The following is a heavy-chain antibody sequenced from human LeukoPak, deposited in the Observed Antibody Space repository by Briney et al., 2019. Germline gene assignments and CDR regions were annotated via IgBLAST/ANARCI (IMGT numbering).Heavy chain of an antibody. J-gene: IGHJ3*02. Sequence: SQTLSLTCAVSGGSISSGGYSWSWIRQTRGKGLEWTGYIYRSGSTYYNPSLKSRVTISVDMSKNQFSLKLSSVTAADTAVYYCARGGAAAGVAFDIWGQGTMVIVSS. D-gene: IGHD6-13*01. CDR1: GGSISSGGYS. CDR3: ARGGAAAGVAFDI. CDR2: IYRSGST. V-gene: IGHV4-30-2*01.